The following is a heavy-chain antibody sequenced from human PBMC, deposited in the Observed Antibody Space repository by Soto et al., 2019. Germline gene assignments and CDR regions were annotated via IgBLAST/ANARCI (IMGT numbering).Heavy chain of an antibody. CDR3: ARDKGSGYYYYYYGMDV. CDR2: ISSSSSYI. D-gene: IGHD3-22*01. V-gene: IGHV3-21*01. Sequence: KPGGSLRLSCAASGFTFSSYSMNWVRQAPGKGLEWVSSISSSSSYIYYADSVKGRFTISRDNAKNSLYLQMNSLRAEDTAVYYCARDKGSGYYYYYYGMDVWGQGTTVTVSS. CDR1: GFTFSSYS. J-gene: IGHJ6*02.